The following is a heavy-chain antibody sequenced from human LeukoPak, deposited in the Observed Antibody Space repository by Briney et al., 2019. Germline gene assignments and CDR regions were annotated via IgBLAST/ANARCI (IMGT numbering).Heavy chain of an antibody. J-gene: IGHJ4*02. CDR1: GYTFTSYD. CDR3: ARLWFGVKTFDY. CDR2: MNPNNGNT. D-gene: IGHD3-10*01. Sequence: ASVKVSCKASGYTFTSYDINWVRQATGQGLEWMGWMNPNNGNTGYAQKFQGRVTMTKNTSISTAYMELSSLRSEDTAVYYCARLWFGVKTFDYWGQGTLVTVSS. V-gene: IGHV1-8*01.